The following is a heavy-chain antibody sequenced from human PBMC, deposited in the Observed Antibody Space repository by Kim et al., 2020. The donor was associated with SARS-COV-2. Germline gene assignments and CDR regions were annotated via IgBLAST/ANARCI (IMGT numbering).Heavy chain of an antibody. Sequence: ASVKVSCKASGYTFTSYAMNWVRQAPGQGLEWMGWINTNTGNPTYAQGFTGRFVFSLDTSVSTAYLQISSLKAEDTAVYYCARASPDGDDILTGYYNLPWYYYGMDVWGQGTTVTVSS. J-gene: IGHJ6*02. CDR2: INTNTGNP. CDR3: ARASPDGDDILTGYYNLPWYYYGMDV. CDR1: GYTFTSYA. V-gene: IGHV7-4-1*02. D-gene: IGHD3-9*01.